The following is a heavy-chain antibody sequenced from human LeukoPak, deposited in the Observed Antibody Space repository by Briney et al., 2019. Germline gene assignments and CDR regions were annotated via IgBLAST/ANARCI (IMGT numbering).Heavy chain of an antibody. D-gene: IGHD2-2*01. Sequence: GGSLRLSCAASGFTFSSYAMSWVRQAPGKGLEWVSAISGSGGSTYYADSVKGRFTISRDNSKNTLYLQMNSLRAEDTAVYYCAKGGYCSSTSCYLVQTPTDYWGQGTLVTVSS. CDR3: AKGGYCSSTSCYLVQTPTDY. CDR2: ISGSGGST. J-gene: IGHJ4*02. CDR1: GFTFSSYA. V-gene: IGHV3-23*01.